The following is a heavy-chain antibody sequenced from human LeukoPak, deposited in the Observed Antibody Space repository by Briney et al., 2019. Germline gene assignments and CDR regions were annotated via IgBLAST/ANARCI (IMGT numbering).Heavy chain of an antibody. D-gene: IGHD3-22*01. V-gene: IGHV1-58*02. CDR2: IVVGSGNT. CDR1: GYTFTSSA. CDR3: AADYYDSSGYLPNY. Sequence: SVKVSCKASGYTFTSSAMQWVRQARGQRLEWIGWIVVGSGNTNYAQKFQERVTITRDMSTSTAYMELSSLRSEDTAVYYCAADYYDSSGYLPNYWGQGTLVTVSS. J-gene: IGHJ4*02.